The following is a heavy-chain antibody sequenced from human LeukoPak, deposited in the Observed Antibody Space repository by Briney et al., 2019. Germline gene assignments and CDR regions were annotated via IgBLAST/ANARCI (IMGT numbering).Heavy chain of an antibody. V-gene: IGHV1-46*01. CDR1: GYTFTSYY. D-gene: IGHD2-15*01. CDR3: ARDLPHCSGGSCYASYYFDY. J-gene: IGHJ4*02. CDR2: INPSGGST. Sequence: GASVKVSCKASGYTFTSYYMHWVRQAPGQGLEWMGIINPSGGSTSYAQKFQGRVTMPRDTSTGTVYMELSSLRSEDTAVYYCARDLPHCSGGSCYASYYFDYWGQGTLVTVSS.